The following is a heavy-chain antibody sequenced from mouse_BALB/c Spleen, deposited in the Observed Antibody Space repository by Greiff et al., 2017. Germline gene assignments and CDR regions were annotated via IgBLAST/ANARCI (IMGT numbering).Heavy chain of an antibody. D-gene: IGHD1-1*01. CDR2: ISSGGSYT. CDR1: GFTFSSYT. CDR3: TSYYGSSYYWYFDV. J-gene: IGHJ1*01. Sequence: EVQGVESGGGLVKPGGSLKLSCAASGFTFSSYTMSWVRQTPEKRLEWVATISSGGSYTYYPDSVKGRFTISRDNAKNTLYLQMSSLKSEDTAMYYCTSYYGSSYYWYFDVWGAGTTVTVSS. V-gene: IGHV5-6-4*01.